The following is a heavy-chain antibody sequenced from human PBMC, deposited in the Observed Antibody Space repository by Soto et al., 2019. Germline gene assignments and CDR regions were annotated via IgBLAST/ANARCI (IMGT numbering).Heavy chain of an antibody. CDR2: ISAYNGNT. J-gene: IGHJ4*02. CDR3: AREGYSGSPTAY. D-gene: IGHD1-26*01. CDR1: GYTFTGYG. V-gene: IGHV1-18*01. Sequence: QVQLVQSGAEVKKPGASVKVSCKATGYTFTGYGISWVRQAPGQGLEWMGWISAYNGNTNYAQRLQGRVTMTTDISTSTSYMELRSLRSDDTAVSYCAREGYSGSPTAYWGQVTLVTVSS.